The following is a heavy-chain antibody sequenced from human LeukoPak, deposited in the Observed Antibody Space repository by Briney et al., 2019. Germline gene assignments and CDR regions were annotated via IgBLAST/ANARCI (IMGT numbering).Heavy chain of an antibody. CDR2: ISSSSSTI. D-gene: IGHD2-2*01. J-gene: IGHJ5*02. CDR1: GFTFSSYS. V-gene: IGHV3-48*01. Sequence: GGSLRLACAASGFTFSSYSMNCVRQAPGKGLEWVSYISSSSSTIYYADSVKGRFTISRDNAKNSLYLQMNSLRAEDTAVYYCARYKGAAAMRWFDPWGQGTLVTVSS. CDR3: ARYKGAAAMRWFDP.